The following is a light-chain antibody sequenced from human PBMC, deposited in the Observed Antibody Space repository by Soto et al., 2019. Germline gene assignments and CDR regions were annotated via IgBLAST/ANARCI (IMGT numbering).Light chain of an antibody. J-gene: IGLJ3*02. CDR1: NSNIGNNY. Sequence: QSVLTQPPSVSAAPGQRVTVSCSGSNSNIGNNYVSWYHHLPGAAPNLLIYENNQRPSGIADRFSGSKSGTSATLGITGLQTGDEGDYYCGAWDDSLSAGVFGGGTKVTVL. V-gene: IGLV1-51*02. CDR3: GAWDDSLSAGV. CDR2: ENN.